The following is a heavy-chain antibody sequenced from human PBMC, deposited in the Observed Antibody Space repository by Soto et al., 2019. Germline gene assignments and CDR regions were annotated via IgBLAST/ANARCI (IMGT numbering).Heavy chain of an antibody. CDR1: GFTFSFYW. CDR2: IKEDGSEQ. J-gene: IGHJ4*02. CDR3: AKISVVATWKYFDY. Sequence: EVQLVESGGGLVQPGGSLRLSCAASGFTFSFYWMSWVRQAPGKGLEWEANIKEDGSEQYYVGSVKCRFTISRDNAKNSLYLQMNSLRVEDTAVYYCAKISVVATWKYFDYWGQGTLVTVSS. D-gene: IGHD5-12*01. V-gene: IGHV3-7*03.